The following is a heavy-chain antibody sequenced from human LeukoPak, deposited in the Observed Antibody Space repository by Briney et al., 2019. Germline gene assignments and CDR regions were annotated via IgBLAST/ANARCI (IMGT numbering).Heavy chain of an antibody. V-gene: IGHV5-51*01. D-gene: IGHD6-6*01. CDR2: IYPGDSYT. CDR1: GYSFTSYW. CDR3: ARQRSSSTRFVDY. J-gene: IGHJ4*02. Sequence: GESLKISCKGSGYSFTSYWIGWVRQMPGKGLEWMGSIYPGDSYTRYSPSFQGQVTISADKSISTAYLQWSSLKASGTAMYYCARQRSSSTRFVDYWGQGTLVTVSS.